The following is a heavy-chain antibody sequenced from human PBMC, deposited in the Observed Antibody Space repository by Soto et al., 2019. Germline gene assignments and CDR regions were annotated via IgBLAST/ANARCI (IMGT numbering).Heavy chain of an antibody. CDR3: ARDSLSSFAMDV. Sequence: QVQLVQSGAEVKKPGSSVKVSCKASGDTFSSYAISWVRQAPGKGLEWMGKISPTFGRTNYAQKFQGRLSISADDSTSTAYMELTSLESEDTAVYYCARDSLSSFAMDVWGQGTTVTVSS. CDR1: GDTFSSYA. CDR2: ISPTFGRT. J-gene: IGHJ6*02. V-gene: IGHV1-69*18. D-gene: IGHD3-10*02.